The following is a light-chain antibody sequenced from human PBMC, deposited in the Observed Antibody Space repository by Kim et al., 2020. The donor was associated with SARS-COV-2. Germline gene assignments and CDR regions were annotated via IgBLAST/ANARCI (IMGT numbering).Light chain of an antibody. CDR2: QAS. CDR3: QQYRSHWT. CDR1: QSIDIW. Sequence: SASEGDRLTITCRASQSIDIWLAWYQHVPGKAPQLLIDQASSLESDVPSRFSGSGSGTEFTLTISSLQPDDFATYYCQQYRSHWTFGQGTKVDIK. J-gene: IGKJ1*01. V-gene: IGKV1-5*03.